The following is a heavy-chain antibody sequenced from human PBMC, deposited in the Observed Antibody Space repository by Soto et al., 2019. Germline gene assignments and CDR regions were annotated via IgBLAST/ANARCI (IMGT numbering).Heavy chain of an antibody. CDR3: AKDIRPGYSTTYGMDV. V-gene: IGHV3-43D*04. CDR2: ISWDGGST. Sequence: GGSLRLSCAASGFTFDDYAMHWVRQAPGKGLEWVSLISWDGGSTYYADSVKGRFTISRDNSKNSLYLQMNSLRAEDTALYYCAKDIRPGYSTTYGMDVWGQGTTVTVSS. CDR1: GFTFDDYA. J-gene: IGHJ6*02. D-gene: IGHD6-13*01.